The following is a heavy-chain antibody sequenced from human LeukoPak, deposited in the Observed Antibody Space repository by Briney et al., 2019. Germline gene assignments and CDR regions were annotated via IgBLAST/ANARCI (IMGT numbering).Heavy chain of an antibody. J-gene: IGHJ4*02. D-gene: IGHD3-16*02. V-gene: IGHV4-39*01. Sequence: PSETLSLTCTVSGGSISSSSYYWGWIRQPPGKGLEWIESIYYSGSTYYNPSLKSRVTISVDTSKNQFSLKLSSVTAADTAVYYCARLGVWGSYRSDYWGQGTLVTVSS. CDR2: IYYSGST. CDR1: GGSISSSSYY. CDR3: ARLGVWGSYRSDY.